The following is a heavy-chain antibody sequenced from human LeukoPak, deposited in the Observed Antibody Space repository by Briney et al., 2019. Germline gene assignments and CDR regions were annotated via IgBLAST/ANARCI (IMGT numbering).Heavy chain of an antibody. CDR2: AYYSGST. Sequence: SETLSLTCAVSGGSISYHYWSGIRQPPGQGLEWIGNAYYSGSTKYNPSLKSRVTISVDTSKNELSLRLSSVTAADTAMYYCAREKYGGSNDYWGQGILVTVSS. V-gene: IGHV4-59*11. CDR1: GGSISYHY. J-gene: IGHJ4*02. D-gene: IGHD1-26*01. CDR3: AREKYGGSNDY.